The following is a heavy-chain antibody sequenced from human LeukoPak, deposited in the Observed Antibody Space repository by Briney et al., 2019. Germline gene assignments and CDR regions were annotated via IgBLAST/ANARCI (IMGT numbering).Heavy chain of an antibody. V-gene: IGHV4-59*01. CDR3: ARGDYYYYYGMDV. CDR2: IYYSGST. Sequence: SETLSLTCTVSGGSISSYYWSWIRQPPAKGLEWIGYIYYSGSTNYNPSLKSRVTISVDTSKNQFSLKLSSVTAADTAVYYCARGDYYYYYGMDVWGQGTTVTVSS. CDR1: GGSISSYY. J-gene: IGHJ6*02.